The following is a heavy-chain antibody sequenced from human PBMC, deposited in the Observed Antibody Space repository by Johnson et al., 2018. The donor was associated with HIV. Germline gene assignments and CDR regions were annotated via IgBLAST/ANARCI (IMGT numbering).Heavy chain of an antibody. V-gene: IGHV3-33*06. Sequence: VQLVESGGGVVQPGRSLRLSCAASGFTFSSYGMHWVRQAPGKGLEWVAVIWYDGSGKYYADSVNGRFTISRDNSKNTLYLQMNSLRAEDTAVYYCAKDVGNYWPNAFDIWGQGTTVTVSS. CDR2: IWYDGSGK. CDR1: GFTFSSYG. CDR3: AKDVGNYWPNAFDI. D-gene: IGHD3-22*01. J-gene: IGHJ3*02.